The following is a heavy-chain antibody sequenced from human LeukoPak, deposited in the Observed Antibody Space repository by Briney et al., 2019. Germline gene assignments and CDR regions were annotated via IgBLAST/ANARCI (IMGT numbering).Heavy chain of an antibody. CDR1: GLSVTNGYY. D-gene: IGHD4-11*01. Sequence: PSETLSLTCTVSGLSVTNGYYWGWIRQPPGKGLEWIASIYHGGTSHYKLSLKSRATISVETSKNQFSLKLNSVTAADTAVYYCARQPKTDYQYYFDYWGQGTLVTVSS. CDR2: IYHGGTS. CDR3: ARQPKTDYQYYFDY. V-gene: IGHV4-38-2*02. J-gene: IGHJ4*02.